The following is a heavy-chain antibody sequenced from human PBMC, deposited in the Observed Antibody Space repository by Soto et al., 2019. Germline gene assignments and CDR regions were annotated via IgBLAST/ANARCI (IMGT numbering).Heavy chain of an antibody. J-gene: IGHJ5*02. CDR2: INSGGTTS. D-gene: IGHD3-3*01. CDR3: ARGGSGPYGRCDP. Sequence: EVQLVESGGDLVQPGGSLRLSCAASGFPFSSSWMHWFRQAPGKGLVWVSRINSGGTTSYYADSVKGRFTISRDNAKNTLYMQKISLRVDDTDVYFCARGGSGPYGRCDPWGEGTLVSVSS. CDR1: GFPFSSSW. V-gene: IGHV3-74*01.